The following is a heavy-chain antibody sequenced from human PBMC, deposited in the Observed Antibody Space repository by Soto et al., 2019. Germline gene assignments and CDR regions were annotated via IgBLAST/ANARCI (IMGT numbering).Heavy chain of an antibody. J-gene: IGHJ4*02. CDR3: ARDGGVAYSNQVSVDY. V-gene: IGHV1-69*04. Sequence: ASVKVSCTASGGTFSSYTISWVRQAPGQGLEWMGRIIPILGIANYAQKFQGRVTITADKSTSTAYMELSSLRSEDTAVYYCARDGGVAYSNQVSVDYWGQGTLVTVSS. CDR2: IIPILGIA. CDR1: GGTFSSYT. D-gene: IGHD4-4*01.